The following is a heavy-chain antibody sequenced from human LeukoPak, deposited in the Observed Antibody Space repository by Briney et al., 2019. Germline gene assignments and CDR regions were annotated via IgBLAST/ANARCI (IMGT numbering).Heavy chain of an antibody. D-gene: IGHD3-3*01. J-gene: IGHJ6*02. CDR1: GGSFSGYY. CDR3: TRGFGFLEWLLPYYYYGMDV. Sequence: LSLTCAVYGGSFSGYYWSWIRQAPGKGLEWVGFIRSKAYGGTTEYAASVKGRFTISRDDSKSIAYLQMNSLKTEDTAVYYCTRGFGFLEWLLPYYYYGMDVWGQGTTVTVSS. CDR2: IRSKAYGGTT. V-gene: IGHV3-49*03.